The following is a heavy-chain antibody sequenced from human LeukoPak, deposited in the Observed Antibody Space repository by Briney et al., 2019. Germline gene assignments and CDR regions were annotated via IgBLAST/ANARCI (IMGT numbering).Heavy chain of an antibody. J-gene: IGHJ3*02. D-gene: IGHD5-18*01. CDR2: FHISGST. Sequence: SETLSLTCTVSGGSISSYYWSWIRQPAGKGLEWIGRFHISGSTNYNPSLKSRVTMSGDTSKNQFSLKLTSVTAADTAVYYCARYRPDTIMATPPSAFDIWGQGTMVTVSS. V-gene: IGHV4-4*07. CDR3: ARYRPDTIMATPPSAFDI. CDR1: GGSISSYY.